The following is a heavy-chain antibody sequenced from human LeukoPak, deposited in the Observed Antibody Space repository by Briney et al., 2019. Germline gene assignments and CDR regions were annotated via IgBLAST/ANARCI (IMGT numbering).Heavy chain of an antibody. CDR2: IYYSGST. D-gene: IGHD5-12*01. CDR1: GFTFSSYG. Sequence: GSLRLSCAASGFTFSSYGMSWIRQPPGKGLEWIGSIYYSGSTYYNPSLKSRVTISVDTSKNQFSLKLSSVTAADTAVYYCARHVHSGYEIDYWGQGTLVTVSS. J-gene: IGHJ4*02. CDR3: ARHVHSGYEIDY. V-gene: IGHV4-39*01.